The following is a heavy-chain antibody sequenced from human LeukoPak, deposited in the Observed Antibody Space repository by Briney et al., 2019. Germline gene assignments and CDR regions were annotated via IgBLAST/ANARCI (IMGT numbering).Heavy chain of an antibody. CDR3: AATTHSGWYYFHY. Sequence: GESLKISCKGSGYSFTSYWISWVRQMPGKGLEWMGRIDPSDSYTKYSPSFQGHVTISADKSISTAYLQWSSLKASDTAMFYCAATTHSGWYYFHYWGQGTLVTVPS. D-gene: IGHD6-19*01. CDR1: GYSFTSYW. J-gene: IGHJ4*02. CDR2: IDPSDSYT. V-gene: IGHV5-10-1*01.